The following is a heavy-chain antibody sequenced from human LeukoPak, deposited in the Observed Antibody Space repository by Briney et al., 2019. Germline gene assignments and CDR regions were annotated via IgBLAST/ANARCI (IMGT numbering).Heavy chain of an antibody. Sequence: SETLSLTCTVSGGSISSYYWSWIRQPPGKGLEWIGYIFYSGSTNYNPSLKSRVTMSVDTSKNQFSLKLSSVTAADTAVYYCARARDYINDYWGQGTLVTVSS. V-gene: IGHV4-59*12. CDR1: GGSISSYY. J-gene: IGHJ4*02. CDR2: IFYSGST. D-gene: IGHD4-11*01. CDR3: ARARDYINDY.